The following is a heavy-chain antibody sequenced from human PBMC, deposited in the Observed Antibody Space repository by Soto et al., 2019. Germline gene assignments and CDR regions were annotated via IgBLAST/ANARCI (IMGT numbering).Heavy chain of an antibody. CDR1: GFTVSSNY. Sequence: EVQLVESGGGLVQPGGSLRLSCAASGFTVSSNYMSWVRQAPGKGLEWVTVIYSGGSTYYAYSVKGRFTISRDNSKNTLYLQMNSLRVEDTAVYYCARDRRSRDAFDIWGQWTMVTVSS. CDR2: IYSGGST. D-gene: IGHD4-17*01. V-gene: IGHV3-66*01. J-gene: IGHJ3*02. CDR3: ARDRRSRDAFDI.